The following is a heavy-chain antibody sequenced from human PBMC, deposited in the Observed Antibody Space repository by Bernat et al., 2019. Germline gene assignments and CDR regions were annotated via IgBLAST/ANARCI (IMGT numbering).Heavy chain of an antibody. D-gene: IGHD6-19*01. CDR3: ARRRSDRNWLDP. CDR1: GGSISSHDDY. CDR2: IFYTGST. V-gene: IGHV4-39*01. Sequence: QLQLQESGPGLVKPSETLSLTCTVSGGSISSHDDYWALIRQPPGKGLEWIGSIFYTGSTYYNPSLKSRLTMSVDTSKNQFSLQLSSVTATDTAVYYCARRRSDRNWLDPWGQGTLVTVSS. J-gene: IGHJ5*02.